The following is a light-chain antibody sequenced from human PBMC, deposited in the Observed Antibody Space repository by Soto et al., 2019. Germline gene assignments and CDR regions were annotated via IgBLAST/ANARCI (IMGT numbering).Light chain of an antibody. Sequence: QSVLTQSPSASGTPGQRVTISCSGINSNIGSNYVHWYQQFPGTAPKVLIYRNSQRPSEVPDRFSGSKSGISASLAISGLRSEDEADYFCATWDDRLSGVVFGGGTKLTVL. CDR2: RNS. J-gene: IGLJ2*01. CDR3: ATWDDRLSGVV. V-gene: IGLV1-47*01. CDR1: NSNIGSNY.